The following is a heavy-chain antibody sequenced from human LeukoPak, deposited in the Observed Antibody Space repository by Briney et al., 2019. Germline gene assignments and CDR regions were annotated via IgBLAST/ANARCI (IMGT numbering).Heavy chain of an antibody. CDR1: GFTFDDYA. CDR2: IGWNSGSI. CDR3: AKGAHTAPNYGGNFYYFDY. Sequence: GGSLRLSCAASGFTFDDYAMHWVRQAPGKGLEWVSGIGWNSGSIGYADSVKGRFTISRDNAKNSLYLQMNSLRAEDTALYYCAKGAHTAPNYGGNFYYFDYWCQGTLVTVSS. J-gene: IGHJ4*02. D-gene: IGHD4-17*01. V-gene: IGHV3-9*01.